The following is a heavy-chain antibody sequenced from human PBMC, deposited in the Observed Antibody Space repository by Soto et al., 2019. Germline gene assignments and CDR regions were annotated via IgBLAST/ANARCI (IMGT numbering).Heavy chain of an antibody. Sequence: SETLSLTCAVYGGSFSGYYWSWIRQPPGKGLEWIGEINHSGSTNYNPSLKSRVTISVDTSKNQFSLKLSSVTAADTAVYYCAREHGTYYYGSGSYIPPYYFDYWGQGTLVTVS. CDR3: AREHGTYYYGSGSYIPPYYFDY. J-gene: IGHJ4*02. CDR2: INHSGST. D-gene: IGHD3-10*01. CDR1: GGSFSGYY. V-gene: IGHV4-34*01.